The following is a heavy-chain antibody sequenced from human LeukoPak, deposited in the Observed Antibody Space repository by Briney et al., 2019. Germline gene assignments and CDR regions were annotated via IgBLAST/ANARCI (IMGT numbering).Heavy chain of an antibody. CDR3: AKGSDDSSGYYYVGHFDY. D-gene: IGHD3-22*01. J-gene: IGHJ4*02. V-gene: IGHV3-9*03. CDR1: GFTFSSYG. Sequence: PGESLRLSCTASGFTFSSYGIHWVRHAPGKGLEWVSGISWNSGSIGYADSVKGRFTISRDNAKNSLYLQMNSLRAEDMALYYCAKGSDDSSGYYYVGHFDYWGQGTLVTVSS. CDR2: ISWNSGSI.